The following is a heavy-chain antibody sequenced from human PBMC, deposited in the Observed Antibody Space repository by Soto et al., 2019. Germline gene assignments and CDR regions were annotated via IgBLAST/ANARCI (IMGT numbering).Heavy chain of an antibody. CDR3: ARERSGGSVYAFQI. J-gene: IGHJ3*02. D-gene: IGHD3-10*01. Sequence: QLQLHESGPGLVKPSQTLSLTCAVSGGSISSGDYYWGWIRQTPGKGLEWIGYIYSSGAPYYKPSFKSRLVISIDSSKNQVSLTLSSVTAADTAVYYCARERSGGSVYAFQIWGQGTKVIVSS. V-gene: IGHV4-30-4*01. CDR1: GGSISSGDYY. CDR2: IYSSGAP.